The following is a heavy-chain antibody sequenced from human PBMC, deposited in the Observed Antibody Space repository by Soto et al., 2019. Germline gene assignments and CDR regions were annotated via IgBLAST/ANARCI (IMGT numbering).Heavy chain of an antibody. V-gene: IGHV1-69*13. D-gene: IGHD5-18*01. CDR2: IIPIFGTA. J-gene: IGHJ5*02. CDR1: GGTFSSYA. CDR3: GRLNSYGPHWFDP. Sequence: SVKVSCKASGGTFSSYAISWVRQAPGQGLEWMGGIIPIFGTANYAQKFQGRVTITADESTSTAYMELSSLRSEDTAVYYCGRLNSYGPHWFDPWGQGTLVTVSS.